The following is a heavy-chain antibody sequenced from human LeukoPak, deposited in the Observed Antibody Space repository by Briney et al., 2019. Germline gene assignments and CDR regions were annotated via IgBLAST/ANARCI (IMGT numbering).Heavy chain of an antibody. CDR2: IKQDGSEK. V-gene: IGHV3-7*01. CDR1: GFTFSSYW. Sequence: GGSLRLSCAASGFTFSSYWMSWVRQAPGKGLEWVANIKQDGSEKYYVDSVKGRFTISRDNAKNSLYLQMSSLRAEDTAVYYCAREFPDIVVVVAADYFDYWGQGTLVTVSS. CDR3: AREFPDIVVVVAADYFDY. J-gene: IGHJ4*02. D-gene: IGHD2-15*01.